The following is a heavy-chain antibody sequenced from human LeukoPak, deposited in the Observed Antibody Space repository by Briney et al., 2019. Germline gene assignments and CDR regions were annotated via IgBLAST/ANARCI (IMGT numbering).Heavy chain of an antibody. V-gene: IGHV3-7*03. CDR3: AREGYDISILFDY. Sequence: GGSLRLSCAASGFTFSSYWMSWVRQAPGKGLEWVANIKQDGSEKYHVDSVKGRFTISRDNAKNSLYLQMNSLRAEDTAVYYCAREGYDISILFDYWGQGTLVTVSS. D-gene: IGHD3-9*01. CDR1: GFTFSSYW. J-gene: IGHJ4*02. CDR2: IKQDGSEK.